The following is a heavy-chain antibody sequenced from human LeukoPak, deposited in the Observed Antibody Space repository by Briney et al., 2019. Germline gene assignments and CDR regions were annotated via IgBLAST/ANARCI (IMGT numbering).Heavy chain of an antibody. CDR3: ARDPAGLQYYYYYMDV. V-gene: IGHV4-61*02. J-gene: IGHJ6*03. CDR2: IYTSGST. Sequence: SQTLSLXCTVSGGSISSGSYYWSWTRQPAGKGLEWIGRIYTSGSTNYNPSLKSRVTISVDTSKNQFSLKLSSVTAADTAVYYCARDPAGLQYYYYYMDVWGKGTTVTVSS. CDR1: GGSISSGSYY. D-gene: IGHD4-11*01.